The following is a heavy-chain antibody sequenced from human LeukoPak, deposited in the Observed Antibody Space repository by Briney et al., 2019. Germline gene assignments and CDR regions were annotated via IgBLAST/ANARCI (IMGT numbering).Heavy chain of an antibody. V-gene: IGHV4-34*01. CDR2: INHSGST. Sequence: SETLSLTCAVSGGSFSGYYWSWIRQPPGKGLEWIGEINHSGSTNYNPSPKSRVTISVDTSKNQFSLKLSSVTAADTAVYYCASQARTYYDFWSGYGHFDYWGQGALVTVSS. D-gene: IGHD3-3*01. CDR3: ASQARTYYDFWSGYGHFDY. CDR1: GGSFSGYY. J-gene: IGHJ4*02.